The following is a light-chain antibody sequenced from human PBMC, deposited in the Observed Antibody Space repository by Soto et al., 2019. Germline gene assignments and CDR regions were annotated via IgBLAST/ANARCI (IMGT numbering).Light chain of an antibody. CDR2: GAS. CDR3: HQYGSSPPWT. J-gene: IGKJ1*01. CDR1: QSVSSSY. Sequence: EIVLTQSPGTLSLSPGERATLSCRASQSVSSSYLAWYQQKPGQAPRLLIYGASSRATGSPDRFSGSGSGTDFTLTISRLEPEDVAVYFFHQYGSSPPWTFGQGTKVEMK. V-gene: IGKV3-20*01.